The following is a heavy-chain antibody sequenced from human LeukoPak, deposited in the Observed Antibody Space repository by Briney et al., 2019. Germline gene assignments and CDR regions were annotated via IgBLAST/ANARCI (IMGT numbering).Heavy chain of an antibody. D-gene: IGHD3-16*02. CDR3: ARDRLITFGGVIVNLGGDY. V-gene: IGHV1-69*05. CDR2: IIPIFGTA. CDR1: GGTFSSYA. Sequence: ASVKVSCKASGGTFSSYAISWVRQAPGQGLEWMGGIIPIFGTANYAQKFQGRVTITTDESTSTAYMELSSLRSEDTAVYYCARDRLITFGGVIVNLGGDYWGQGTLVTVSS. J-gene: IGHJ4*02.